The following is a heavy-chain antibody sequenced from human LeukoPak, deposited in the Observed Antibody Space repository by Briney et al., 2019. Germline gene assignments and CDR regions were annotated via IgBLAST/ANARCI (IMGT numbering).Heavy chain of an antibody. CDR2: ISYDGSNK. CDR3: VREGAPLRYYYYYMDV. D-gene: IGHD1-26*01. V-gene: IGHV3-30*03. CDR1: GFTFSSYG. J-gene: IGHJ6*03. Sequence: PGGSLRLSCAASGFTFSSYGMHWVRQAPGKGLEWVGVISYDGSNKYYADSVKGRFTISRDNSKNTLYLQMNSLRAEDTAVYYCVREGAPLRYYYYYMDVWGKGTTVTVSS.